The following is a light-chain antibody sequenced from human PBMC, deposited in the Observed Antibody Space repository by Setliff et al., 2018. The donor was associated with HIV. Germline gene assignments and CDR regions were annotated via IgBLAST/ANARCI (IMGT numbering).Light chain of an antibody. Sequence: QSALTQPASVSGSPGQSITISCTGTSSDVGGYNYVSWYQQHPGKAPKRMIYDVSNRPSGVSTRFSGSKSGNTASLTISGLQAEDEADYYCSSYTSSSTPYVFGTGTKVTVL. CDR3: SSYTSSSTPYV. CDR2: DVS. CDR1: SSDVGGYNY. V-gene: IGLV2-14*03. J-gene: IGLJ1*01.